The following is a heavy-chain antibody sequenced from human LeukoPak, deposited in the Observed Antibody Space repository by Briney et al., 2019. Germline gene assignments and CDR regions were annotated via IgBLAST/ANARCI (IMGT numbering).Heavy chain of an antibody. CDR1: GCAVSGKS. J-gene: IGHJ6*03. D-gene: IGHD2-2*01. CDR2: ISAYNGNT. Sequence: KDSLNESGCAVSGKSVGFGGRPPSKKNEWIGWISAYNGNTTYAQKLQGRVTMTTDRSTSTASMELRLLPSHTTAVYYGARDIGVVPAAPTVYYYIDVWGKGTTVTVSS. CDR3: ARDIGVVPAAPTVYYYIDV. V-gene: IGHV1-18*01.